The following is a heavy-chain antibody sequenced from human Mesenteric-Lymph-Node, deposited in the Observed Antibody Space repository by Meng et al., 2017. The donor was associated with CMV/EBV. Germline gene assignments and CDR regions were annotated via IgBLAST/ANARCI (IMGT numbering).Heavy chain of an antibody. D-gene: IGHD3/OR15-3a*01. CDR2: IYHSGSA. CDR3: ARLDTWFDS. Sequence: LSLTCTVSGGSISNNNWWSWVRQSPGKGLEWIGEIYHSGSAGYNPSLKSRVTMSVDKSKNQFFLRLTSVTAADTAVHYCARLDTWFDSWGQGTLVTVSS. CDR1: GGSISNNNW. V-gene: IGHV4-4*02. J-gene: IGHJ5*01.